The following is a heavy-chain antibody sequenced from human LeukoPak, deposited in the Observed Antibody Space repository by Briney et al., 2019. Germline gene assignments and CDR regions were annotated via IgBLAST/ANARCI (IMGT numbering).Heavy chain of an antibody. V-gene: IGHV5-51*01. J-gene: IGHJ4*02. Sequence: GHPLKFSCKGSGYSFTSYWIGWLRQKPGKGLDWMEIIFPGDSDTSYSPSFQGQVTISADKSIRTAYLQWSSLKASHTAMYYCARRLTYDSRAYSCLDYWGQGTLVTVSS. D-gene: IGHD3-22*01. CDR3: ARRLTYDSRAYSCLDY. CDR2: IFPGDSDT. CDR1: GYSFTSYW.